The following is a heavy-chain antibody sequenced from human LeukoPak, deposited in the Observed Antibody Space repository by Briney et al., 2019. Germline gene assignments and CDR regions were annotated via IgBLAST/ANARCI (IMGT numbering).Heavy chain of an antibody. CDR2: IVVGSGNT. Sequence: SVKVSCKASGFTFSSSAVPWVRQARGQPPEWIGWIVVGSGNTIYAQKFQERVTITRDMSTSTVHMELSSLRSEDTAVYYCAADSTTVVAAPDYWGQGTLVTVSS. CDR1: GFTFSSSA. CDR3: AADSTTVVAAPDY. D-gene: IGHD4-23*01. J-gene: IGHJ4*02. V-gene: IGHV1-58*01.